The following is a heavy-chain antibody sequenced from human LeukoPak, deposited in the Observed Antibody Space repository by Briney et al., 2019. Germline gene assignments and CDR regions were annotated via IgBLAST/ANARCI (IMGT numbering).Heavy chain of an antibody. CDR2: ISYDGGHN. CDR3: AKGIAVSRGYYYGYYFDY. D-gene: IGHD5-18*01. CDR1: GFTFNSYG. V-gene: IGHV3-30*19. J-gene: IGHJ4*02. Sequence: QPGGSLRLSCAASGFTFNSYGMHWVRQAPGKGLEWVALISYDGGHNFYADSVKGRFTVSRDNSKNTLYLQMNSLRPEDTAIYYCAKGIAVSRGYYYGYYFDYWGQGTLVTVSS.